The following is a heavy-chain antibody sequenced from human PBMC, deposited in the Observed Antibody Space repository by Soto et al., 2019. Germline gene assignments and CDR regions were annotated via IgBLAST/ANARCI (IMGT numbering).Heavy chain of an antibody. J-gene: IGHJ4*02. CDR2: IYYSGST. V-gene: IGHV4-61*01. CDR3: ARSGSGSGWL. D-gene: IGHD6-19*01. Sequence: QVQLQESGPGLVKPSETLSLTCTVSGGSVSSGRFYWSWIRQPPGKGLEWIGYIYYSGSTKYNPSLRSRDTISVDTSKNQCSLKLTSVTAADTAVYYCARSGSGSGWLGGQGTLVTVSS. CDR1: GGSVSSGRFY.